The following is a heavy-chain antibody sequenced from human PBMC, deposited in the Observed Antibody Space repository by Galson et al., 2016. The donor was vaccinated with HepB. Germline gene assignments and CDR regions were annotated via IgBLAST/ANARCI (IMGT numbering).Heavy chain of an antibody. CDR2: ISGSAGMT. J-gene: IGHJ6*03. V-gene: IGHV3-23*01. CDR1: GFTFSSYA. Sequence: SLRLSCAASGFTFSSYAMSWVRQAPGKGLEWVSTISGSAGMTYYADSVKGRFTISRDNSKNTLYLQMSGLRAEDTAVFYCAKQRRNSKDYYYYIDVWGKGTTVTVSS. CDR3: AKQRRNSKDYYYYIDV. D-gene: IGHD4-23*01.